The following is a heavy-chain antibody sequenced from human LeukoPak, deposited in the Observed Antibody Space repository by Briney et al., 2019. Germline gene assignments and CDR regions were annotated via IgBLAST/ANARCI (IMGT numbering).Heavy chain of an antibody. CDR2: IYHSGST. D-gene: IGHD5-18*01. CDR3: ARGGGYASPIGY. V-gene: IGHV4-59*01. CDR1: GGSISTYY. J-gene: IGHJ4*02. Sequence: SETLSLTCTLSGGSISTYYWSWIRQPPGKGLEWIGYIYHSGSTNYNPSLKSRVTISVDTSKNQFSLKLSSVTAAEMAVYYCARGGGYASPIGYWGQGALVTVSS.